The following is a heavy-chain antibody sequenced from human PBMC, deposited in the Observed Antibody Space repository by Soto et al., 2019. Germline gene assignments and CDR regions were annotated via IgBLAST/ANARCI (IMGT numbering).Heavy chain of an antibody. CDR3: ARGRSSSSCYLDY. CDR2: ISAYNGNT. CDR1: GYTFTIYG. J-gene: IGHJ4*02. Sequence: ASVKVAGTAAGYTFTIYGISWVREAPGQGLEWMGWISAYNGNTNYAQKLQGRVTMTTDTSTSTAYMELRSLRSDDTAVYYCARGRSSSSCYLDYWGQGTLVTVSS. D-gene: IGHD6-13*01. V-gene: IGHV1-18*01.